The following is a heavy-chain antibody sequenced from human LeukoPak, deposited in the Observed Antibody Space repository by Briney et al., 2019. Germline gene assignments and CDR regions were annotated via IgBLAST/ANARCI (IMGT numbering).Heavy chain of an antibody. J-gene: IGHJ4*02. V-gene: IGHV3-7*01. CDR2: IKQEGREQ. CDR1: GFTFSSYW. Sequence: GGSLRLSCAASGFTFSSYWMSWVRQAPGKGLKGVANIKQEGREQYYVDSVKGRFTISRENAKNSLYLQMNSLRAEDTAVYYCARGESNFDYWGQGTLVTVSS. CDR3: ARGESNFDY.